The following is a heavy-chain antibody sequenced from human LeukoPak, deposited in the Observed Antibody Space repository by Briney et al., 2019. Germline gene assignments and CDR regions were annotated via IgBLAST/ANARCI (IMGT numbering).Heavy chain of an antibody. D-gene: IGHD3-3*01. V-gene: IGHV4-30-4*08. CDR3: AFFGGATDWFDP. CDR2: IYYSGST. Sequence: MSSQTLSLTCTVSGGSISSGDYYWSWIRQPPGKGLEWIGYIYYSGSTYYNPSLKSRVTISVDTSKNQFSLKLTSVTAADTAVYYCAFFGGATDWFDPWGQGTLVTVSS. CDR1: GGSISSGDYY. J-gene: IGHJ5*02.